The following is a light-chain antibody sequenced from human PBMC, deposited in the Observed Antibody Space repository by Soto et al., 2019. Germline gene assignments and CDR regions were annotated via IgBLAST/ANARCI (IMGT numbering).Light chain of an antibody. CDR3: QQYNNWPLT. J-gene: IGKJ4*01. CDR2: GAS. CDR1: QSVSSN. V-gene: IGKV3-15*01. Sequence: IVMTQSPAPLSVSPGERATLSCRASQSVSSNLAWYQQKPGQAPRLLIYGASTRATGIPARFSGSGSGTEFTLTISSLQSEDVAVYYCQQYNNWPLTLGGGTKVGIK.